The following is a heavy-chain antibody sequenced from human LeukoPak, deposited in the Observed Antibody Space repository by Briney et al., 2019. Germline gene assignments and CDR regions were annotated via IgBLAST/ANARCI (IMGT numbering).Heavy chain of an antibody. CDR2: ISGSGGST. D-gene: IGHD3-22*01. Sequence: GGSLRLSCAASGFTFSSYAMSRVHQAPGKGLEWVSAISGSGGSTYYADSVKGRFTISRDNSKNTLYLQMNSLRAEDTAVYYCAKGPSYYYDSSGYYFDYWGQGTLVTVSS. J-gene: IGHJ4*02. CDR1: GFTFSSYA. V-gene: IGHV3-23*01. CDR3: AKGPSYYYDSSGYYFDY.